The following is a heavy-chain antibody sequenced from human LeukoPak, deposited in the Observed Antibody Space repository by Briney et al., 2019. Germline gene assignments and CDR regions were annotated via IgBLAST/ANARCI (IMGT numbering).Heavy chain of an antibody. V-gene: IGHV3-21*01. CDR2: ISSSSSYI. J-gene: IGHJ6*03. CDR1: GFTFSSYS. CDR3: ARVDSGSQGYYYYYMDV. D-gene: IGHD1-26*01. Sequence: GGSLRLSCAASGFTFSSYSMNWVRQAPGKGLEWVSSISSSSSYIYYADSVKGRFTISRDNAKNSLYLQMSSLRAEDTAVYYCARVDSGSQGYYYYYMDVWGKGTTVTVSS.